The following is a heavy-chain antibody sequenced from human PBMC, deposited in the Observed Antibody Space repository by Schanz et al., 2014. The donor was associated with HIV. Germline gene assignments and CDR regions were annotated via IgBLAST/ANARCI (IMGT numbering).Heavy chain of an antibody. D-gene: IGHD3-22*01. J-gene: IGHJ6*02. CDR1: GFTFSTYA. CDR3: VRVRSPRVKIVVVMDYYYYAMDV. V-gene: IGHV3-30-3*01. Sequence: QVQLVESGGGVVQPGRSLRLSCAASGFTFSTYAMHWVRQAPGKGLEWMAVISFDGSNKYYADSVKGQFTISRDNSKNTLYLQMNSLRAEDTAVYYCVRVRSPRVKIVVVMDYYYYAMDVWGQGTTVTVSS. CDR2: ISFDGSNK.